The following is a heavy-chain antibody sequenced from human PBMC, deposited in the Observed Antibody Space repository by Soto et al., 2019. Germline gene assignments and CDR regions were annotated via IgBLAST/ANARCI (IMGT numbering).Heavy chain of an antibody. Sequence: QVQLVQSGAEVKKPGSSVKVSCKDSGGTFSTAAFNCVRQAPGQGPEWMGGILPIFGTADYAQKFQGRVTITADVSTTTAYMELSSLRSGDTAVYYCVRGHDYGGNADAFAIWGQGTMVTVSS. CDR2: ILPIFGTA. J-gene: IGHJ3*02. V-gene: IGHV1-69*12. CDR3: VRGHDYGGNADAFAI. CDR1: GGTFSTAA. D-gene: IGHD4-17*01.